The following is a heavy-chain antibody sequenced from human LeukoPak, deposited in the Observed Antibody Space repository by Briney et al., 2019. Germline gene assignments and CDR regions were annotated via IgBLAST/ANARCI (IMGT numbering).Heavy chain of an antibody. D-gene: IGHD3-10*01. Sequence: GGSLRLSCAPSGFTFSSYWMSWVRQAPGKGLEWVANTNQDGSEKYYVDSVKGRFTISRDNAKKSLYLQMNSPRAEDTAVYYCARELAGHYYGSGSSFDYWGQGTLVTVSS. V-gene: IGHV3-7*01. CDR1: GFTFSSYW. CDR2: TNQDGSEK. J-gene: IGHJ4*02. CDR3: ARELAGHYYGSGSSFDY.